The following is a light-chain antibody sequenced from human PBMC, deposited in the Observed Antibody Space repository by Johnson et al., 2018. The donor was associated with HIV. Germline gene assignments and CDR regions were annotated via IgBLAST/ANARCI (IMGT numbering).Light chain of an antibody. CDR1: SSNIGNNY. CDR2: DNN. Sequence: QSVLTQPPSVSAAPGQKVTISCSGSSSNIGNNYVYWYQQLPGTAPKLLIYDNNKRPSGFPDRFSGSKAGTSASLGITGLQTGDEADYYSGTWDSSQVVFGTGTKVTVL. V-gene: IGLV1-51*01. J-gene: IGLJ1*01. CDR3: GTWDSSQVV.